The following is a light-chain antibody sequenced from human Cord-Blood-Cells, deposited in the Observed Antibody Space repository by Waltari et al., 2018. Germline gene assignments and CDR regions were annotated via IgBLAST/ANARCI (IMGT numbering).Light chain of an antibody. CDR1: SSDVGRYNL. J-gene: IGLJ3*02. CDR2: EGS. Sequence: QSALTQPASVSGSPGQSITISCPGTSSDVGRYNLVSWYPHHPGKAPKLIIYEGSKRPSGVSNRFSVYKSGNTDSLTISGLQAEDEADYYCCSYAGSNWVFGGGSKLTVL. CDR3: CSYAGSNWV. V-gene: IGLV2-23*01.